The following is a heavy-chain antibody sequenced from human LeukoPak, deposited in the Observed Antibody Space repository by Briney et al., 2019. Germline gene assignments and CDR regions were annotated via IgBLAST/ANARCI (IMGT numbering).Heavy chain of an antibody. J-gene: IGHJ3*02. CDR3: AREGRVVGGAFDI. CDR2: ISAYNGNT. V-gene: IGHV1-18*01. D-gene: IGHD1-26*01. CDR1: GYTSTSYG. Sequence: TANVSCKASGYTSTSYGISSVRQAPGHGREWMGWISAYNGNTNYAQKLQGRVTMTTDTSTSTAYMELRSLRSDDTAVYYCAREGRVVGGAFDIWGQGTMVTVSS.